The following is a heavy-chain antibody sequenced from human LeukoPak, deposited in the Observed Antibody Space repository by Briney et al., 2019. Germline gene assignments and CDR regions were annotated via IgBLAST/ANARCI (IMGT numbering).Heavy chain of an antibody. Sequence: GPSVKVSCKASGYTFTANYIHGVRQAPAQGREAMGWLNPNSGGTRYAQRPQGRVTMTRDTSISQAYMELSRLRSDDTAVCYCARANYFDTSGSWNWGQGTLVTVSS. CDR3: ARANYFDTSGSWN. D-gene: IGHD3-22*01. CDR1: GYTFTANY. J-gene: IGHJ4*02. V-gene: IGHV1-2*02. CDR2: LNPNSGGT.